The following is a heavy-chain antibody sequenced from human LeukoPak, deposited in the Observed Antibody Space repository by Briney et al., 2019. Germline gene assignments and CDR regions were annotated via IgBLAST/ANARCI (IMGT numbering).Heavy chain of an antibody. J-gene: IGHJ6*03. V-gene: IGHV4-34*01. CDR2: INHSGST. CDR3: ARGVAQQLVTYYYYYYYMDV. Sequence: PSETLSLTCAVYGGSFSGYYWSWIRQPPGKGLEWIGEINHSGSTNYNPSPKSRVTISVDTSKNQFSLKLSSVTAADTAVYYCARGVAQQLVTYYYYYYYMDVWGKGTTVTVSS. CDR1: GGSFSGYY. D-gene: IGHD6-13*01.